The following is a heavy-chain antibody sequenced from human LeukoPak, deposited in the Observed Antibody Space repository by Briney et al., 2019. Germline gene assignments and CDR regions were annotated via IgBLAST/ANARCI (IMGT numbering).Heavy chain of an antibody. CDR1: GFTFSNYG. CDR2: LSYDGSNE. CDR3: AKDQDPHSYGSGSYAPFDH. V-gene: IGHV3-30*18. J-gene: IGHJ4*02. D-gene: IGHD3-10*01. Sequence: GGSLRLSCAASGFTFSNYGMHWVRQAPGKGLEWVAVLSYDGSNEYYGHSVKGRFTISRDNSKNTLYLQINSLGADDTAVYYCAKDQDPHSYGSGSYAPFDHWGQGTLVTVSS.